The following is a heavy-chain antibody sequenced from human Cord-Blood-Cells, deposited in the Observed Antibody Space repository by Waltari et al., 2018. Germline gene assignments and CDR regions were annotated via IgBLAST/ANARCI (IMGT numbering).Heavy chain of an antibody. Sequence: QVQLVQSGAEVKKPGASVKVSCKASGYTFTSYDINWVRQATGQGLEWMGWSNPNSGNTGYAQKFQGRVTITRNTSISTAYMGLSSLRSEDTAVYYCARPGSSWYAFDIWGQGTMVTVSS. D-gene: IGHD6-13*01. CDR3: ARPGSSWYAFDI. CDR2: SNPNSGNT. J-gene: IGHJ3*02. CDR1: GYTFTSYD. V-gene: IGHV1-8*03.